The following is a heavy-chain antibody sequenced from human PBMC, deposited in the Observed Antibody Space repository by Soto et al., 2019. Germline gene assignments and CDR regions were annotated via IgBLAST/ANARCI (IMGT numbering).Heavy chain of an antibody. J-gene: IGHJ5*02. CDR3: AKFGEGATTGGWFDP. Sequence: EVQLLESGGGLVQPGGSLRLSRAASGFTFSSYAMSWVRQAPGKGLEWVSAISGSGGSTYYADSVKGRFTISRDNSKNTLYLQMNSLRAEDTAVYYCAKFGEGATTGGWFDPWGQGTLVTVSS. V-gene: IGHV3-23*01. D-gene: IGHD1-26*01. CDR1: GFTFSSYA. CDR2: ISGSGGST.